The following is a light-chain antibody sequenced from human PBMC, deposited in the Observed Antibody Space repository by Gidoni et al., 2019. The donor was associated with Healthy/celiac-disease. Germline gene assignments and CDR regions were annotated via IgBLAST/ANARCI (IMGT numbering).Light chain of an antibody. CDR1: SGSIASNY. V-gene: IGLV6-57*01. CDR3: QSYDSSNHVV. Sequence: NFLLTQPHSVSESPGQTVTISCTRSSGSIASNYVQWYQQRTGSPTTTVIYEVKQRTSGVPDRFSGSIDSSSNSASLTISGLKTEDEADYYCQSYDSSNHVVFGGGTKLTVL. CDR2: EVK. J-gene: IGLJ2*01.